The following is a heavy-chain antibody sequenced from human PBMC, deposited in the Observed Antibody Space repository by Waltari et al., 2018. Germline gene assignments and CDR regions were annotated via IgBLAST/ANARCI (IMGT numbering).Heavy chain of an antibody. J-gene: IGHJ4*02. CDR1: GFTFSSYA. CDR2: ISGSGGST. CDR3: AKDHVLVIFGVVISYFDY. D-gene: IGHD3-3*01. V-gene: IGHV3-23*01. Sequence: EVQLLESGGGLVQPGGSLRLSCAASGFTFSSYAMSWVRQAPGKGLEWVSAISGSGGSTYYADCVKGRFTISRDNAKNTLYLQMNSLRAEDTAVYYCAKDHVLVIFGVVISYFDYWGQGTLVTVSS.